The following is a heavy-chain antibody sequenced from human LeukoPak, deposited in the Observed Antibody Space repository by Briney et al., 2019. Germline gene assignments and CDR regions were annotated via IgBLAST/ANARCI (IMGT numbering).Heavy chain of an antibody. D-gene: IGHD3-22*01. J-gene: IGHJ5*02. V-gene: IGHV1-2*02. Sequence: GASVKVSCKASGYTFTGYYMHWVRQAPGQGLEWMGWINPNSGGTNYAQRFQGRVTMTRDTSISTAYMELSRLRSDDTAVYYCARESVSLYYYDSSGYLAPGTRWFDPWGQGTLVTVSS. CDR1: GYTFTGYY. CDR2: INPNSGGT. CDR3: ARESVSLYYYDSSGYLAPGTRWFDP.